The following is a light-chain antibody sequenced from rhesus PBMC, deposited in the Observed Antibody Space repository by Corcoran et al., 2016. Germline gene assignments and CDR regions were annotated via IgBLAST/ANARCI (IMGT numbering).Light chain of an antibody. CDR3: QQSSDFFT. CDR1: QSVGNY. CDR2: GVT. V-gene: IGKV3-24*04. Sequence: ETVVTRSPATLSLSPGERATLSCRASQSVGNYLAWYHQKPGQAPRLLIFGVTSRATGIPDRVSGSGAGTDFPLTISSLEPEDVGVYYCQQSSDFFTFGPGTKLDIK. J-gene: IGKJ3*01.